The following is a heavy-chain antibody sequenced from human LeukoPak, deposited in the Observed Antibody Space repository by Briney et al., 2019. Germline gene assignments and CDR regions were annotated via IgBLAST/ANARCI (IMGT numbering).Heavy chain of an antibody. CDR1: GFIFSDYD. V-gene: IGHV3-30*02. J-gene: IGHJ4*02. CDR3: ARDSTYYDYVWGSYRYTDGNHFDY. D-gene: IGHD3-16*02. Sequence: PGGSLRLSCAASGFIFSDYDMHWVRQTPGKGLEWVAGIRDDGNNQYYADSVKGRFTIARDNSKNTLYLQMNSLRAEDTAVYYCARDSTYYDYVWGSYRYTDGNHFDYWGQGTLVTVSS. CDR2: IRDDGNNQ.